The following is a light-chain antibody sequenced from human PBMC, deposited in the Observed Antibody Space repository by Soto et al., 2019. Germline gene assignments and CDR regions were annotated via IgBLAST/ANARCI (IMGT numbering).Light chain of an antibody. J-gene: IGLJ1*01. CDR2: EVV. V-gene: IGLV2-8*01. CDR3: KSSFGSNTYV. CDR1: KNDIGVCDF. Sequence: SVLTQPPSASGSPGQSVTISCTGTKNDIGVCDFVSWYQHHPGKAPRLIIYEVVQRPSGVPDRFSGSKSGNTASLTVSGLQAADEPDYFCKSSFGSNTYVFGRGT.